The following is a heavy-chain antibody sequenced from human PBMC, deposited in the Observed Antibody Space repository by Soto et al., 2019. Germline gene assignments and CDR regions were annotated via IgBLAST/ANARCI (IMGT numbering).Heavy chain of an antibody. CDR1: GFTFSNAW. V-gene: IGHV3-15*01. Sequence: EVQLVESGGGLVKPGGSLRLSCTVSGFTFSNAWMTWVRQAPGKGLEWVGRIKSKTDDGTTDYAAPVKGRFTISRDDSRNTLYPQMNSLKTEDTAVYYCTTDSSSWAYYYYYGMDVWGQGTTVTVSS. CDR3: TTDSSSWAYYYYYGMDV. D-gene: IGHD2-2*01. CDR2: IKSKTDDGTT. J-gene: IGHJ6*02.